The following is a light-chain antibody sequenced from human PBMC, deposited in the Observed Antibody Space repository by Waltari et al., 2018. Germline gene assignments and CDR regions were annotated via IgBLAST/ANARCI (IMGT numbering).Light chain of an antibody. Sequence: EIVLTQSPGTLSLSPGERATLSCTASQSVRSGYLAWYQQKPGQAPRLLIHDTSPPATGIPDRFSGSGSGTDFTLTITGLEPEDFAVYYCQQYGNSPWTFAQGTKVEIK. CDR2: DTS. V-gene: IGKV3-20*01. J-gene: IGKJ1*01. CDR3: QQYGNSPWT. CDR1: QSVRSGY.